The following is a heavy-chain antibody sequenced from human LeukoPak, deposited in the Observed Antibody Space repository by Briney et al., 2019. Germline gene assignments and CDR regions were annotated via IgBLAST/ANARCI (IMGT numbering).Heavy chain of an antibody. CDR2: IYYSGST. J-gene: IGHJ5*02. Sequence: SETLSLTCTVSGGSISSSSYYWGWIRQPPGKGLEWIGSIYYSGSTYYNPSLKSRVTISVDTSKNQFSPKLSSVTAADTAVYYCARAITMVRGLNWFDPWGQGTLVTVSS. D-gene: IGHD3-10*01. V-gene: IGHV4-39*01. CDR1: GGSISSSSYY. CDR3: ARAITMVRGLNWFDP.